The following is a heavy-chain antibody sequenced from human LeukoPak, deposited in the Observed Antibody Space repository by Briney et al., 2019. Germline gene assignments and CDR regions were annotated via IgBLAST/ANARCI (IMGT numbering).Heavy chain of an antibody. CDR2: IYTSGST. D-gene: IGHD6-13*01. CDR3: AREAVNNFNPGIAAAGTAEFDY. J-gene: IGHJ4*02. V-gene: IGHV4-61*02. Sequence: PSGTLSLTCTVSGGSISSGSYYWSWIRQPAGKGLEWIGRIYTSGSTNYNPSLKSRVTISVDTSKNQFSLKLSSVTAADTAVYYCAREAVNNFNPGIAAAGTAEFDYWGQGTLVTVSS. CDR1: GGSISSGSYY.